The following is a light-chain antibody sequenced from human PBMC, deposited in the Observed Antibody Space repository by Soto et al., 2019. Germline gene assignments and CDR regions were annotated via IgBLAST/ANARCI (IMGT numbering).Light chain of an antibody. CDR3: QQYGSSRPVT. V-gene: IGKV3-20*01. J-gene: IGKJ3*01. CDR2: GAS. CDR1: QSVSSSY. Sequence: EIVLTQSPGTLSLSPGERATLSCRASQSVSSSYLAWYQQKPGQAPRLLIYGASSRATGIPDRFSGSGSGIDFSLTISRLEPEDFAVYYCQQYGSSRPVTFGPGTKVDIK.